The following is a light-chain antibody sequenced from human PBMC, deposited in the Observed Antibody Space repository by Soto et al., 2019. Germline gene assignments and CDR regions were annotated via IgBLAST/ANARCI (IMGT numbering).Light chain of an antibody. CDR2: GAS. J-gene: IGKJ1*01. CDR1: QSVSSD. V-gene: IGKV3-15*01. CDR3: QQYNNWRT. Sequence: EIVRTQSPATLSVSPGERATLSCRASQSVSSDLAWYQQKPGQAPRLLIYGASTRATGIPARFSGSGSGTEFTLTISSLQSEDFAFYYCQQYNNWRTFGQGTKVDIK.